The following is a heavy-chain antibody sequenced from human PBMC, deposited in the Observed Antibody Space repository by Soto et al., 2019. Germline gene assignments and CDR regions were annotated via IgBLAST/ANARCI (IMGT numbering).Heavy chain of an antibody. CDR1: GLSVSSNY. D-gene: IGHD3-22*01. Sequence: EVRLVESGGGLVQPGGSLRLSCVASGLSVSSNYMSWVRQAPGKGLEWVSVIYSGGSTHYADSVKDRFTISRDNSMNMLYVQMTSLRAEDTAVYYCAVDKYYSDYLHLDYWGQGTLVTVSS. CDR2: IYSGGST. CDR3: AVDKYYSDYLHLDY. V-gene: IGHV3-66*01. J-gene: IGHJ4*02.